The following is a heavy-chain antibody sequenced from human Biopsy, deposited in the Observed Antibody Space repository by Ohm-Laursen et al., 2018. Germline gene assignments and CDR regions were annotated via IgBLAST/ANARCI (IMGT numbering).Heavy chain of an antibody. V-gene: IGHV3-73*01. D-gene: IGHD5-12*01. J-gene: IGHJ4*02. CDR3: TRSAGYGYDY. CDR1: GFNLSAFA. CDR2: IKKKSNNDAT. Sequence: SLRLSCSASGFNLSAFALHWVRQASGRGLEWVGRIKKKSNNDATAYAESMKGRLSIFRDDSKSTSFLQMNSLKIEDTAVYFCTRSAGYGYDYWGQGILVTVSS.